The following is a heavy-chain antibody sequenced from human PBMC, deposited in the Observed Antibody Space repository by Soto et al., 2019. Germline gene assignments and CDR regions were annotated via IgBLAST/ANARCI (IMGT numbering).Heavy chain of an antibody. CDR1: DFTFSNYW. D-gene: IGHD2-8*01. V-gene: IGHV3-30*18. Sequence: GGSLRLSCAASDFTFSNYWMYWVRQAPGKGLEWVAVISYDGSNKYYADSVKGRFTISRDNSKNTLYLQMNSLRAEDTAVYYCAKDRGLGDYCTNGVCHPDYYYGMDVWGQGTTVTVSS. CDR2: ISYDGSNK. CDR3: AKDRGLGDYCTNGVCHPDYYYGMDV. J-gene: IGHJ6*02.